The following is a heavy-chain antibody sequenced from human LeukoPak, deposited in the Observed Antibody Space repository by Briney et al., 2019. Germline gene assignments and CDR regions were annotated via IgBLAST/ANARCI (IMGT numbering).Heavy chain of an antibody. V-gene: IGHV4-38-2*02. CDR3: ARGYSSSWRVWGGVYYFDY. CDR1: GYSISSGYY. D-gene: IGHD6-13*01. CDR2: IYHSGST. Sequence: SETLSLTCTVSGYSISSGYYWGWIRQPPGKGLEWIGSIYHSGSTYYNPSLKSRVTISVDTSKNQFSLKLSSVTAADTAVYYCARGYSSSWRVWGGVYYFDYWGQGTLVTVSS. J-gene: IGHJ4*02.